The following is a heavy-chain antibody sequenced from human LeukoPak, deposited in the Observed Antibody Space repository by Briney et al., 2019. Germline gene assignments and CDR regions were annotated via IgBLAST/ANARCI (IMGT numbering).Heavy chain of an antibody. J-gene: IGHJ4*02. CDR1: GFTFSTCG. Sequence: GGSLRLSCATSGFTFSTCGMHWVRQAPGKGLEWVAFIRYDGRNQYYTDSAKGRFTISRDNSKNTLYLQMNSLRAEDTAVYYCARDSSRLLWFGELTPPHFDYWGQGTLVTVSS. V-gene: IGHV3-30*02. CDR3: ARDSSRLLWFGELTPPHFDY. D-gene: IGHD3-10*01. CDR2: IRYDGRNQ.